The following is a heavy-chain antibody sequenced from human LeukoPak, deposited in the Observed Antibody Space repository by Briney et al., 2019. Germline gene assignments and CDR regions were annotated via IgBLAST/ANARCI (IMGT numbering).Heavy chain of an antibody. D-gene: IGHD5-12*01. Sequence: ASVKVSCKASGYTFTGYYMHWVRQAPGQGLEWMGWINPNSGGTNYAQKFQGRVTMTRDTSISTAYMELSRLRSDDTAVYYCARELGMVATIRWDYWGQGTLVTVSS. CDR3: ARELGMVATIRWDY. CDR2: INPNSGGT. J-gene: IGHJ4*02. CDR1: GYTFTGYY. V-gene: IGHV1-2*02.